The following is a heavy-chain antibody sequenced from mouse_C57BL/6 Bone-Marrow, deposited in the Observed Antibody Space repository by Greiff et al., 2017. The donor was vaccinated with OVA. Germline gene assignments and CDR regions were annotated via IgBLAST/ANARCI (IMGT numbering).Heavy chain of an antibody. D-gene: IGHD2-5*01. CDR2: INPYNGGT. Sequence: VQLKESGPVLVKPGASVKMSCKASGYTFTDYYMNWVKQSHGKSLEWIGVINPYNGGTSYNQKFKGKATLTVDKSSSTAYMELNSLTSEDSAVYYCARRRSNYVGPDAMDYWGQGTSVTVSS. J-gene: IGHJ4*01. CDR3: ARRRSNYVGPDAMDY. CDR1: GYTFTDYY. V-gene: IGHV1-19*01.